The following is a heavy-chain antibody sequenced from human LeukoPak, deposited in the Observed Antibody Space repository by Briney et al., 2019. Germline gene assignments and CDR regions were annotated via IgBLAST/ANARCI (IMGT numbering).Heavy chain of an antibody. D-gene: IGHD6-19*01. J-gene: IGHJ3*02. Sequence: GGSLRRSCAASGFTFSSYAMSWVRQAQGKGLEWVSALSGSGGSTYYADSVKGRFTISRDNSKNTLYLQMNSLRAEDTAVYYCAKRRSSGWYAFDIWGQGTMVTVSS. CDR2: LSGSGGST. CDR3: AKRRSSGWYAFDI. V-gene: IGHV3-23*01. CDR1: GFTFSSYA.